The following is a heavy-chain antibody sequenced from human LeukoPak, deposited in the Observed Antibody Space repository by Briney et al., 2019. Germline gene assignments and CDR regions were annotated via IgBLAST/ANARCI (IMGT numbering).Heavy chain of an antibody. CDR3: ARGETYYYDSSGYFHHYYYYGMDV. D-gene: IGHD3-22*01. J-gene: IGHJ6*02. V-gene: IGHV1-46*01. Sequence: ASVKVSGKASGYTFTSYYMHWVRQAPGQGLEWMGIINPSGGSTSYAQQFQGRVTMTRDTSTSTVYMELSSLRSEDTAVYYCARGETYYYDSSGYFHHYYYYGMDVWGQGTTVTVSS. CDR1: GYTFTSYY. CDR2: INPSGGST.